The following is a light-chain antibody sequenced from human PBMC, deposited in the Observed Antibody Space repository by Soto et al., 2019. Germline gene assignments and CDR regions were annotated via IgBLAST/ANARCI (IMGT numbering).Light chain of an antibody. V-gene: IGLV1-40*01. CDR3: QSYDSSLSGYV. CDR2: GNS. CDR1: SSNIGAGYD. Sequence: QLVLTQPPSVSGAPGQRVTIYCTGSSSNIGAGYDVHWYQQLPGTAPKLLIYGNSNRPSGVPDRFSGSKSGTSASLAITGLQAEDEADYSCQSYDSSLSGYVFGTVTKLTVL. J-gene: IGLJ1*01.